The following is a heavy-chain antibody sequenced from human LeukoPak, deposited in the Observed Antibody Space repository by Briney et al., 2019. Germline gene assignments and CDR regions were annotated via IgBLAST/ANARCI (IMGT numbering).Heavy chain of an antibody. CDR1: GGSISSYY. Sequence: SETLSLTCTVAGGSISSYYWSWIRQPPGKGLEYIGFIYYGGTTKYNPSLKSRATISVDTSKNQFSLKLTSVTAADTAVYYCARGRYYYDSSGYYYDNWFDPWGQGTLVTVSS. J-gene: IGHJ5*02. D-gene: IGHD3-22*01. CDR3: ARGRYYYDSSGYYYDNWFDP. V-gene: IGHV4-59*01. CDR2: IYYGGTT.